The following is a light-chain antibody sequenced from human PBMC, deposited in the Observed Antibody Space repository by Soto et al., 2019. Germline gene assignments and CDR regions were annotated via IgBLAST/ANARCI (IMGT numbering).Light chain of an antibody. CDR1: RSIISDF. CDR2: DAS. CDR3: QQTYHSPRT. J-gene: IGKJ2*01. V-gene: IGKV3-20*01. Sequence: IVLTQSPGTLSLSPGETASRSCGASRSIISDFLAWYQQKGGQPPRLLIYDASKRATGIPARFSGSGSGTAFTLTISRVEPEDSAVYYCQQTYHSPRTFGQGTKVDIK.